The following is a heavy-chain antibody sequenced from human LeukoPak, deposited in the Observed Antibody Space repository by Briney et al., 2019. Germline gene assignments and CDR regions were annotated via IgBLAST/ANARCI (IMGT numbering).Heavy chain of an antibody. CDR2: IRYDGSLE. Sequence: GGSLRLSCAASAFTSSRYGMHWVRQAPGEGLEWVAFIRYDGSLEHYADSVKGRFTISRDNSKNMLYLQMNSLRAEDTAVYYCAKPRWINGTYYEGVDYWGQGTLVTASS. J-gene: IGHJ4*02. D-gene: IGHD1-26*01. CDR1: AFTSSRYG. CDR3: AKPRWINGTYYEGVDY. V-gene: IGHV3-30*02.